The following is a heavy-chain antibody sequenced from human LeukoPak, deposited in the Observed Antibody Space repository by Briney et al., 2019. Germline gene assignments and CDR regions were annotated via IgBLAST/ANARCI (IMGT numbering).Heavy chain of an antibody. V-gene: IGHV1-46*01. Sequence: ASVKVSCKASGYTFTTYYMHWVRQALGQGLEWMGIINPSGGSTSYAQKFQGRVTMTRDMSTSTVYMELSSLRSEDTAVYYCARDYYDSSGYYWRNYYYYYMDVWGKETTVTVSS. CDR2: INPSGGST. CDR1: GYTFTTYY. D-gene: IGHD3-22*01. CDR3: ARDYYDSSGYYWRNYYYYYMDV. J-gene: IGHJ6*03.